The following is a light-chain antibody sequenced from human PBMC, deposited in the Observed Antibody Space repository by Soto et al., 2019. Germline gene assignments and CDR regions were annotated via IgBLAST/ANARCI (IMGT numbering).Light chain of an antibody. CDR3: QQYNTWPPIT. J-gene: IGKJ5*01. CDR1: QSVSSN. V-gene: IGKV3-15*01. Sequence: EIVLTQSPGTLSLSPGERATLSCRASQSVSSNLAWYQQKPGQAPRLLIYGASIRATGIPARFSGSGSGTEFTLTISSLQSEDFAVYYCQQYNTWPPITFGQGTRLEIK. CDR2: GAS.